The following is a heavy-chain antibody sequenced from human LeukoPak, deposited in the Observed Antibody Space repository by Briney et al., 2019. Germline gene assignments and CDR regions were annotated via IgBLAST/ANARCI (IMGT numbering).Heavy chain of an antibody. D-gene: IGHD4-17*01. J-gene: IGHJ5*02. Sequence: SETLSLTCRVSGGSISSTTYYWGWIRQPPGKGLEWIGSIYQSGITSSNPSLRSRVAISVDTSKNQFSLKLTSVTAADTAVYYCARDRLGDYWRTGKNWFDPWGQGTLVTVSS. V-gene: IGHV4-39*07. CDR3: ARDRLGDYWRTGKNWFDP. CDR2: IYQSGIT. CDR1: GGSISSTTYY.